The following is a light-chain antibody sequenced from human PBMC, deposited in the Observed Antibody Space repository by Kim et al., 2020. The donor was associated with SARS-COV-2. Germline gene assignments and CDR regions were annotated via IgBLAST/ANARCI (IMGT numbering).Light chain of an antibody. CDR3: ASWDDSLNAWV. V-gene: IGLV1-44*01. CDR1: TPNLATTT. J-gene: IGLJ3*02. Sequence: GQSATSCWSGRTPNLATTTVTWYHQCPGTAPKLLIYLENRRPSGVPDRFSGSRSGTTASLAISDLRAEDEADYHCASWDDSLNAWVFGGGTKLTVL. CDR2: LEN.